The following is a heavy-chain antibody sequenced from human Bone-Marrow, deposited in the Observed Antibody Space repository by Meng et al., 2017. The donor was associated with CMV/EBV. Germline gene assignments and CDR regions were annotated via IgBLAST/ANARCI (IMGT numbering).Heavy chain of an antibody. J-gene: IGHJ5*02. CDR1: GYTFTGYY. Sequence: SVKVSCKASGYTFTGYYMHWVRQAPGQGLEWMGGIIPIFGTTNYAQKFQHRVTLTTDVSTNTAYMEVHNLRSEDTAVYFCARVDNYDDSGYHYYWFDPWGQGTQVTGYS. V-gene: IGHV1-69*05. CDR3: ARVDNYDDSGYHYYWFDP. D-gene: IGHD3-22*01. CDR2: IIPIFGTT.